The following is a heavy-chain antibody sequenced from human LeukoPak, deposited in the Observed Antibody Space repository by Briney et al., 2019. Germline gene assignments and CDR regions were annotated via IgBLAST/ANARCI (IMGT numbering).Heavy chain of an antibody. Sequence: SETLSLTCTVSGDSVSGVYWSWIRQPPGKGLEWIGYVYYSGDTNYNPSLKSRVTISVDTSKNQFSLKLSSVTAADTAVYYCARVKTLGGYDAFDIWGQGTMVTVSS. CDR2: VYYSGDT. V-gene: IGHV4-59*02. CDR3: ARVKTLGGYDAFDI. CDR1: GDSVSGVY. D-gene: IGHD3-22*01. J-gene: IGHJ3*02.